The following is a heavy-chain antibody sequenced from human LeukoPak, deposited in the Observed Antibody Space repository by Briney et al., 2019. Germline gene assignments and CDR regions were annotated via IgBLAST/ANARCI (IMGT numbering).Heavy chain of an antibody. CDR3: ARLAARPY. V-gene: IGHV3-53*01. J-gene: IGHJ4*02. D-gene: IGHD6-6*01. Sequence: LYADGGTSYADSVKSRFTISRDNSKNTVYLQMSSLRAEDTAVYYCARLAARPYWGQGTLVTVSS. CDR2: LYADGGT.